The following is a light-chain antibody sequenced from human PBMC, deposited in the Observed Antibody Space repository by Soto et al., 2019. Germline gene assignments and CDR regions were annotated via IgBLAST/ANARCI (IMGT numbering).Light chain of an antibody. J-gene: IGKJ5*01. CDR3: QQYGSSPLIS. CDR2: GAS. Sequence: VLTQSPGTLSLSPGESATLSCRASQTVSITYLTWYQQKPGQAPRLLIFGASKRATGIPDRFSGSGSGRNFTLTISGLEPEDFAVYYCQQYGSSPLISFGQGTRLEIK. V-gene: IGKV3-20*01. CDR1: QTVSITY.